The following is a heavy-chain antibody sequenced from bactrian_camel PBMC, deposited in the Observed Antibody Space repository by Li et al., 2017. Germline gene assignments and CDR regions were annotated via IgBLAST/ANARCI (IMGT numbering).Heavy chain of an antibody. CDR1: GFTFRSYA. D-gene: IGHD6*01. V-gene: IGHV3S42*01. Sequence: VQLVESGGGLVQPGGSLRLSCAASGFTFRSYAMSWVRVRQAPGKALEWLSHINSGGDSTTYADSVKGRFTISLDDSKNTWYLQMNSLKPEDTAMYYCAADRGCGTWYGSRLPPRYLGQGTQVTVS. CDR2: INSGGDST. J-gene: IGHJ4*01.